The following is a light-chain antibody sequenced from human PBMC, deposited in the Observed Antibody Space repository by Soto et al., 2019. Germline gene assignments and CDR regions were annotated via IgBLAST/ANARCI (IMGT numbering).Light chain of an antibody. Sequence: EIVLTQSPGTVSLSPGERATLSCRASQSVSSSYLAWYQQKPGQAPRLLIYDASSRATGIPDRFSGSGSGTDCTRTISRLEPEDFAVYYCQQYGSSPFTFGPGTKVDIK. J-gene: IGKJ3*01. CDR2: DAS. CDR3: QQYGSSPFT. CDR1: QSVSSSY. V-gene: IGKV3-20*01.